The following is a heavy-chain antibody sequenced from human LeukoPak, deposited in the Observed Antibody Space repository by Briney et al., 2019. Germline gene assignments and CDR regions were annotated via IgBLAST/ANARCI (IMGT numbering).Heavy chain of an antibody. CDR1: GFTVSSNY. D-gene: IGHD6-6*01. Sequence: GGSLRLSCAASGFTVSSNYMSWVRQAPGKGLEWVSVIYSGGSTYYADSVKGRFTISRDNSKNTLYLQMNSLRAEDTVVYYCARVYSIAARYYYMDVWGKGTTVTVSS. CDR2: IYSGGST. CDR3: ARVYSIAARYYYMDV. V-gene: IGHV3-53*01. J-gene: IGHJ6*03.